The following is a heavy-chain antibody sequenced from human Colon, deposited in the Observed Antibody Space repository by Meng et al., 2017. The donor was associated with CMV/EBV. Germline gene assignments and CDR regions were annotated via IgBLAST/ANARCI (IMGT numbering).Heavy chain of an antibody. D-gene: IGHD6-19*01. CDR1: GFSLRTPEVG. Sequence: QFTLKDSGPTLVKPTQTLTLTCTFSGFSLRTPEVGVHWIRQPPGKALEWLALIYWDDDNQFRPSLKNRITITKDTSKNQVVLTMTNMDPVDTATYYCAHGRGWLTDYWGQGTLVIVSS. J-gene: IGHJ4*02. CDR2: IYWDDDN. CDR3: AHGRGWLTDY. V-gene: IGHV2-5*02.